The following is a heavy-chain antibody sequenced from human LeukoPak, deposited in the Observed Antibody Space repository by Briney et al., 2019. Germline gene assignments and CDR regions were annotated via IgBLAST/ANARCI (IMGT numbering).Heavy chain of an antibody. CDR3: AKKYSTGLDP. Sequence: PGGSLRLSCAASGFTFSSYEMNWVRQAPGKGLEWVSYISSSSSYIYYADSVKGRFTISRDNSKNTLYLQMNSLRAEDTAVYYCAKKYSTGLDPWGQGTLVTVSS. D-gene: IGHD1-26*01. V-gene: IGHV3-21*05. CDR1: GFTFSSYE. J-gene: IGHJ5*02. CDR2: ISSSSSYI.